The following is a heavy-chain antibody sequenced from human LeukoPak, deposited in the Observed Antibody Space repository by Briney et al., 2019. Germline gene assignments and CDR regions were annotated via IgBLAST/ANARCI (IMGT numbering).Heavy chain of an antibody. D-gene: IGHD1-26*01. CDR3: ARGVGATLAYFDY. CDR2: ISSSSSTI. J-gene: IGHJ4*02. Sequence: PGGSLRLSCAASGFTFSSYSMNWVRQAPGKGLEWVSYISSSSSTIYYADSVKGRFTISRDNAKNSLYLQMNSLRAEDTAVYYCARGVGATLAYFDYWGQGTLVTVSS. CDR1: GFTFSSYS. V-gene: IGHV3-48*01.